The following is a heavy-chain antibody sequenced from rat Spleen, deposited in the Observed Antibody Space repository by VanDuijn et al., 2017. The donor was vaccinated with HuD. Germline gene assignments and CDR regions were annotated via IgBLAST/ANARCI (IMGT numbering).Heavy chain of an antibody. CDR2: IWGDGST. D-gene: IGHD1-1*01. J-gene: IGHJ2*01. V-gene: IGHV2-77*01. CDR3: AHSTTVVHY. Sequence: QVQMKETGPGLVQTTQTLSVTCTVSGFSLTSYGVHWVRQAPGKGLEWMGIIWGDGSTNYNSALKSRLSISRDTSKSQVFLTMNSLQTDDTAVYYCAHSTTVVHYWGQGVMVTVSS. CDR1: GFSLTSYG.